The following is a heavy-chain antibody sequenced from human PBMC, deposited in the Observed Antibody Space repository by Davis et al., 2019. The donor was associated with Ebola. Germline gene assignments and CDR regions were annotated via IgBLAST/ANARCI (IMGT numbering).Heavy chain of an antibody. CDR2: IDPSGGST. J-gene: IGHJ4*02. D-gene: IGHD3-9*01. V-gene: IGHV1-46*01. CDR1: GYTFTAYY. CDR3: AGGGGYTDWLSPFWRY. Sequence: ASVKVSCKASGYTFTAYYIHWVRQAPGQGLEWMGVIDPSGGSTSYAQKFQGRVTMTRDTSTSTVYMELNSLRSEDTAVYYRAGGGGYTDWLSPFWRYWGQGTLVTVSS.